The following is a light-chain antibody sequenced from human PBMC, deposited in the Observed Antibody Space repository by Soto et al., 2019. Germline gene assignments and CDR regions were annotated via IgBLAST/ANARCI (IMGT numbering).Light chain of an antibody. Sequence: SALTQPASVSGSPGQSITISCTGTSRDVGGHNYVSWYQQYSGKAPKVMIYEVTNRPSGVSNRFSGSKSGNTASLTISGLQAEDEADYYCSSYTSSSTYVFGTGTKVTVL. CDR1: SRDVGGHNY. V-gene: IGLV2-14*01. CDR3: SSYTSSSTYV. CDR2: EVT. J-gene: IGLJ1*01.